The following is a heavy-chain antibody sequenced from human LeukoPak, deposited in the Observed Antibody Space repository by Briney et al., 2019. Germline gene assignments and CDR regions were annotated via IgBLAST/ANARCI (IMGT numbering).Heavy chain of an antibody. CDR1: GGSFSGYY. V-gene: IGHV4-34*01. CDR3: ARAPHYYYGMDV. Sequence: SETLSLTCAVYGGSFSGYYWSWIRQPPGKGLEWIGEINHSGSTNYKPSLKSRVTISVDTSKNQFSLKLSSVTAADTAVYYCARAPHYYYGMDVWGQGTTVTVSS. J-gene: IGHJ6*02. CDR2: INHSGST.